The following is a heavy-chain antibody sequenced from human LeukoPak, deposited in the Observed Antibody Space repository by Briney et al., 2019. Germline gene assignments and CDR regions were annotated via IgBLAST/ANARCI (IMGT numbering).Heavy chain of an antibody. V-gene: IGHV3-74*01. CDR3: TRSTGDRSFFDY. CDR2: INSDGSSTRYADSAKGRIT. D-gene: IGHD7-27*01. CDR1: GFTFSSYW. Sequence: GGSLRLSCAASGFTFSSYWMHWVRQAPGKGLVWVSRINSDGSSTRYADSAKGRITRYADSVKGRITISRDNAKNTLYLQMSSLRAEDTAVYYCTRSTGDRSFFDYWGEGTLVTVSS. J-gene: IGHJ4*02.